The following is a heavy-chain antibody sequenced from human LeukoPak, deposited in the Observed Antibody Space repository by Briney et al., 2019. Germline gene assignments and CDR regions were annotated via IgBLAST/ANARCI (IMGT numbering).Heavy chain of an antibody. CDR1: GFTFSSHW. CDR3: ARLLRTTLDY. V-gene: IGHV3-7*01. Sequence: GGSLRLSWAGSGFTFSSHWMSWVRQAPGKGPEWVANIKQDGGEKYYVDSVKGRFTISRDNAKNSLYLQMNSLRAEDTAVYYCARLLRTTLDYWGQGTLVTVSS. CDR2: IKQDGGEK. J-gene: IGHJ4*02. D-gene: IGHD1-7*01.